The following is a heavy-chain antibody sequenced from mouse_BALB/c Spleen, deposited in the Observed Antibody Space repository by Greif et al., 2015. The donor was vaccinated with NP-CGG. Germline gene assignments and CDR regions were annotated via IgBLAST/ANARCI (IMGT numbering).Heavy chain of an antibody. Sequence: VKLQESGAELVRPGTSVKISCKASGYTFTNYWLGWVKQRPGHGLEWIGDIYPGGGYTNYNEKFKGKATLTADTSSSTAYMQLSSLTSEDSAVYFCSTVVAGRYAMDYWGQGTSVTVSS. V-gene: IGHV1-63*02. CDR2: IYPGGGYT. CDR3: STVVAGRYAMDY. D-gene: IGHD1-1*01. CDR1: GYTFTNYW. J-gene: IGHJ4*01.